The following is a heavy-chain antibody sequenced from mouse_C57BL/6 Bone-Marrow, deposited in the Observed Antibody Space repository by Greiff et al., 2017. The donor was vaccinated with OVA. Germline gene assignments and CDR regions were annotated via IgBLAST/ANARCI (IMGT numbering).Heavy chain of an antibody. CDR3: AQLGRDYAMDY. D-gene: IGHD4-1*02. Sequence: EVHLVESGGGLVKPGGSLKLSCAASGFTFSSYTMSWVRQTPEKRLEWVATISGGGGNTYYPDSVKGRFTISRDNAKNTLYLQMSSLRSEDTALYYCAQLGRDYAMDYWGQGTSVTVSS. V-gene: IGHV5-9*01. J-gene: IGHJ4*01. CDR1: GFTFSSYT. CDR2: ISGGGGNT.